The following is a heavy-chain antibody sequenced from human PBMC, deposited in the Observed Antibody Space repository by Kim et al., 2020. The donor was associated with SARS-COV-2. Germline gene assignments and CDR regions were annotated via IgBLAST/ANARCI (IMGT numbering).Heavy chain of an antibody. CDR2: IKPKCGGT. D-gene: IGHD3-9*01. Sequence: ASVKVSCKAPGYTFTGYYMHWVRQASGQGLEWMGWIKPKCGGTNYAQNFQGWVTLTMDTSINTAYMDLRRLRSDDTAVYYCARAVLTGYYGFDSWGQGTLVTVSS. J-gene: IGHJ4*02. V-gene: IGHV1-2*04. CDR1: GYTFTGYY. CDR3: ARAVLTGYYGFDS.